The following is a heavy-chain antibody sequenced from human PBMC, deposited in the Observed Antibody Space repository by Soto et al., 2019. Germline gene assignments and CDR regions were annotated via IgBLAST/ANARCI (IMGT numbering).Heavy chain of an antibody. Sequence: SETLSLTCTVSGGSISSYYWSWIRQPQGKGLEWIGYIYYSGSTNYNPSLKSRVTISVDTSKNQFSLKLSSVTAAATAVYYCAREGSRRGFGALDIWGQGTMVTVSS. CDR3: AREGSRRGFGALDI. CDR1: GGSISSYY. V-gene: IGHV4-59*01. D-gene: IGHD3-10*01. J-gene: IGHJ3*02. CDR2: IYYSGST.